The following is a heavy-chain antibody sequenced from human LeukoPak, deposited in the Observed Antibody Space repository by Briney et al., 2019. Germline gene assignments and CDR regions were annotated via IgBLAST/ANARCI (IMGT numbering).Heavy chain of an antibody. V-gene: IGHV1-69*04. CDR1: GGTFSSYA. CDR3: AKDLRRGGVWGVIRGVFDY. J-gene: IGHJ4*02. Sequence: SVKVSCKASGGTFSSYAISWVRQAPGQGLEWMGRIIPILGIANYAQKFQGRVTITADKSTSTAYMELSSLRSEDTAVYYCAKDLRRGGVWGVIRGVFDYWGQGTLVTVSS. CDR2: IIPILGIA. D-gene: IGHD3-10*01.